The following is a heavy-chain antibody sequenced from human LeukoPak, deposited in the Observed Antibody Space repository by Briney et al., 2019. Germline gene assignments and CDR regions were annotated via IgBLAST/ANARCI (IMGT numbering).Heavy chain of an antibody. Sequence: GSVSVSCTSSGSTFTDYYMHWVRQAPGQGVEGMGWMNPNSGGRNYAQTRQGGVTITRDPSISTAYMELSRLRSDDTAVYYCAISGIAVAGTGSDWFDPWGQGTLVTVSS. CDR2: MNPNSGGR. V-gene: IGHV1-2*02. D-gene: IGHD6-19*01. CDR1: GSTFTDYY. CDR3: AISGIAVAGTGSDWFDP. J-gene: IGHJ5*02.